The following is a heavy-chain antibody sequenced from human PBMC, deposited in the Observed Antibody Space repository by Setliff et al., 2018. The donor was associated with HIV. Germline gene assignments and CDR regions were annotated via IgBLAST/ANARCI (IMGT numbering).Heavy chain of an antibody. V-gene: IGHV4-38-2*01. CDR1: GYSVSSGYY. CDR3: ARVVPREVAPGGFDI. CDR2: IYYSGST. Sequence: SETLSLTCAVSGYSVSSGYYWGWIRQPPGKGLEWNASIYYSGSTYYAPSLKSRVTISVDTSKNQFSLKLTSVTAADTAVYFCARVVPREVAPGGFDIWGQGTMVTVSS. J-gene: IGHJ3*02. D-gene: IGHD5-12*01.